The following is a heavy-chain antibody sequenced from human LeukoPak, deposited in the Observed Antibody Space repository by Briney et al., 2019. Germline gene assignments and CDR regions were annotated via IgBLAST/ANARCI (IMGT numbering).Heavy chain of an antibody. CDR2: ISSSSSYI. D-gene: IGHD2-15*01. CDR3: ARFLGYCSGGSCYSEAPRRTSFDY. V-gene: IGHV3-11*06. CDR1: GFTFSDYY. J-gene: IGHJ4*02. Sequence: PGGSLRLSCAASGFTFSDYYMSWIRQAPGKGLEWVSSISSSSSYIYYADSVKGRFTISRDNAKNSLYLQMNSLRAEDTAVYYCARFLGYCSGGSCYSEAPRRTSFDYWGQGTLVTISS.